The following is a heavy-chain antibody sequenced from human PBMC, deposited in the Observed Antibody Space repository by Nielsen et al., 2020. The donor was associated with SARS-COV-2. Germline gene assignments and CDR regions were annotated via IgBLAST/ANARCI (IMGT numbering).Heavy chain of an antibody. J-gene: IGHJ3*01. CDR3: AKQYSDNYYDAFDV. CDR2: ISGSGGST. Sequence: GESLKISCAASGFTFSSYAMSWVRQAPGKGLEWVSAISGSGGSTYYADSVKGRFTISRDNSKNTLFLLMNSLKAEDTAVYYCAKQYSDNYYDAFDVWGQGTMVTVSS. D-gene: IGHD5-12*01. V-gene: IGHV3-23*01. CDR1: GFTFSSYA.